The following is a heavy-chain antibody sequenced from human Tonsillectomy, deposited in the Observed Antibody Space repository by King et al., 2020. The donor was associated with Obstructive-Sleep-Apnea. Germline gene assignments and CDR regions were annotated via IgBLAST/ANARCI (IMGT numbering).Heavy chain of an antibody. D-gene: IGHD3-22*01. J-gene: IGHJ4*02. V-gene: IGHV3-74*01. CDR2: INSDGSST. Sequence: VQLVESGGGLVQPGGSLRLSCAGSGFTFSRHWMHWDRQAPGKGLVWVSRINSDGSSTTYADSVKGRFTISRDNAKNTLYLQMNSLRAEDTAVYYCARGGGSGYYYAYFDYWGQGTLVTVSS. CDR1: GFTFSRHW. CDR3: ARGGGSGYYYAYFDY.